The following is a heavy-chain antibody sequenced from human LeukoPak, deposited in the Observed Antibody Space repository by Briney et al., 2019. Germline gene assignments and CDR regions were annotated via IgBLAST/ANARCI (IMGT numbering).Heavy chain of an antibody. D-gene: IGHD2-2*01. CDR3: ARDLPMLHLIMGY. V-gene: IGHV1-69*05. CDR2: IIPIFGTA. Sequence: EASVKVSCKASGGTFSSYAISWVRQAPGQGLEWMGRIIPIFGTANYAQKFQGRVTITTDESTSTAYMELSSLRSEDTAVYYCARDLPMLHLIMGYWGQGTLVTVSS. CDR1: GGTFSSYA. J-gene: IGHJ4*02.